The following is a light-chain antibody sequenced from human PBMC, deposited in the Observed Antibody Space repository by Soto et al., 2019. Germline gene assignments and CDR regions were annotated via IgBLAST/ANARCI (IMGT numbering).Light chain of an antibody. J-gene: IGLJ3*02. Sequence: QTVVTQEPSFSVSPGGTVTLTCGLSSGSVSTSYYPSWYQQTPGQAPRTLIYNTNTRSSGVPDRFSGFILGNKAALIITGAQADDECDYYCVLYMGSGIGVFGGGTKLTVL. CDR3: VLYMGSGIGV. CDR1: SGSVSTSYY. CDR2: NTN. V-gene: IGLV8-61*01.